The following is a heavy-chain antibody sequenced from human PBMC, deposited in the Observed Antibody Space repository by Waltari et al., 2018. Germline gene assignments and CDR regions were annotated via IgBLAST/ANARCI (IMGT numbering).Heavy chain of an antibody. V-gene: IGHV3-21*01. Sequence: EVQLVESGGGLVKPGGSLRLSCAASGFTFSSYSMNWVRQAPGKGLEWVSSIRSSSSYIYYADSVKGRFTISRDNAKNSLYLQMNSLRAEDTAVYYWAREKWPVGATTGFDYWAREPWSPSPQ. CDR3: AREKWPVGATTGFDY. CDR1: GFTFSSYS. J-gene: IGHJ4*02. CDR2: IRSSSSYI. D-gene: IGHD1-26*01.